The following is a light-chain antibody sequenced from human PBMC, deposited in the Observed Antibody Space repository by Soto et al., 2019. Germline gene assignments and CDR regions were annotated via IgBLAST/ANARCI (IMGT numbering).Light chain of an antibody. CDR2: DAS. CDR3: QHRSNWPPT. Sequence: EIILTQSPDTLSLSPGERATLSCRASQSVDSYLAWYQQKVGQAPRLLIYDASNRATGIPARFSGSGSGTDFTLTISRLEPEDFAVYYCQHRSNWPPTFGQGTKVEIK. J-gene: IGKJ1*01. CDR1: QSVDSY. V-gene: IGKV3-11*01.